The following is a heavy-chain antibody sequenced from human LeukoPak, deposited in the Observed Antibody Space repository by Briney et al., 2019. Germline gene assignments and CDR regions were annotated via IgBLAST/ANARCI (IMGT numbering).Heavy chain of an antibody. D-gene: IGHD3-22*01. V-gene: IGHV4-39*01. CDR3: ARLGDYYDSSGYSVFPFDY. J-gene: IGHJ4*02. Sequence: PSETLSLTCTVSGGSISSSSYYWGWIRQPPGKGLEWIGSIYYSGSTYYNPSLKSRVTISVDTSKNQFSLKLSSVTAADTAVYYCARLGDYYDSSGYSVFPFDYWGQGTLVTVSS. CDR1: GGSISSSSYY. CDR2: IYYSGST.